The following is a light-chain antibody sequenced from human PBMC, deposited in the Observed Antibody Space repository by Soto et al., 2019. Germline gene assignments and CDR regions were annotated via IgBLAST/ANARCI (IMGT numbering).Light chain of an antibody. Sequence: EIVLTQSPDTLSFSPVERSTLSFSASQSVSSSYLAWYQQKPGQAPRLLIYGTSSRATGIPDRFSGSGSGTDFTLTISSLEPEDFAFYYCQQRNSWPLTFGGGTKVDIK. CDR3: QQRNSWPLT. J-gene: IGKJ4*01. CDR1: QSVSSSY. V-gene: IGKV3D-20*02. CDR2: GTS.